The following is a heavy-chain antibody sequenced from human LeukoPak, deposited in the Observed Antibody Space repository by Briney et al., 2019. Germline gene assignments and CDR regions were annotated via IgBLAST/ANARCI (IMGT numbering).Heavy chain of an antibody. CDR3: AREGMTTDNWFDP. CDR1: GGTFSIYA. Sequence: GASVKVSFTASGGTFSIYAISWVRQAPGQGLEWMGGIIPIFGTANYAQKFQGRVTITADESTSTAYMELSSLRSEDTAVYYCAREGMTTDNWFDPWGQGTLVTVSS. D-gene: IGHD4-17*01. J-gene: IGHJ5*02. V-gene: IGHV1-69*13. CDR2: IIPIFGTA.